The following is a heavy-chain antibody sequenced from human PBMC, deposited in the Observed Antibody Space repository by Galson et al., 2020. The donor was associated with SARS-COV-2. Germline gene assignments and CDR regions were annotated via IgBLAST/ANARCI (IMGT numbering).Heavy chain of an antibody. CDR2: IYSGGST. D-gene: IGHD3-10*01. CDR1: GFTVSSNY. Sequence: GESLKISCAASGFTVSSNYMSWVRQAPGKGLEWVSVIYSGGSTYYADSVKGRFTISRDNSKNTLYLQMNSLRAEDTAVYYCARDQGLWFGELLQHYYYYGMDVWGQGTTVTVSS. CDR3: ARDQGLWFGELLQHYYYYGMDV. J-gene: IGHJ6*02. V-gene: IGHV3-53*01.